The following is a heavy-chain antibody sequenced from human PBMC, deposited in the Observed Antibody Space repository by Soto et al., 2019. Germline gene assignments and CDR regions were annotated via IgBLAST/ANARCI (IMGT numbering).Heavy chain of an antibody. CDR3: SKSASPAPSYDASADIDR. Sequence: ASVKVSCKASGDTFTANYIHWVRQAPGQGLEWMGWINPNSGGTNYPQKFQGRVTITRDASKNQFSLKLSSVTAADTAVYYCSKSASPAPSYDASADIDRWGQGTLVTVSS. CDR2: INPNSGGT. V-gene: IGHV1-2*02. CDR1: GDTFTANY. D-gene: IGHD3-22*01. J-gene: IGHJ5*02.